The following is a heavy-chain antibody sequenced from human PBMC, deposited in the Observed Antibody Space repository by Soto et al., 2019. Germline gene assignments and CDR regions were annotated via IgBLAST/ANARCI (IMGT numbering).Heavy chain of an antibody. CDR1: GYTFTSYY. Sequence: ASVKVSCKASGYTFTSYYMHWVRQAPGQGLEWMGIVNPYGGKKRYAQRVQGRVTMTRDTSTTTAYMELRSLRSDDTAVYYCSRGTSIPASGDYWGQGTLVTVSS. D-gene: IGHD6-6*01. CDR2: VNPYGGKK. CDR3: SRGTSIPASGDY. J-gene: IGHJ4*01. V-gene: IGHV1-46*01.